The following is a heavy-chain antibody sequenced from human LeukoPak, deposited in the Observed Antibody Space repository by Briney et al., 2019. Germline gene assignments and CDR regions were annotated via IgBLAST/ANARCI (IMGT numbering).Heavy chain of an antibody. D-gene: IGHD6-19*01. J-gene: IGHJ4*02. CDR3: ATDRSVAGTAFDY. CDR1: GFPFSNAW. V-gene: IGHV3-15*01. Sequence: GGSLRLSCAASGFPFSNAWMSWVRQPPGKGLXXXXXXXSKTDGGTTDYAGPVTGRFTISRDDSKNTLFLQMNSLKIEDTAVYFCATDRSVAGTAFDYWGQGTVVTVSS. CDR2: XXSKTDGGTT.